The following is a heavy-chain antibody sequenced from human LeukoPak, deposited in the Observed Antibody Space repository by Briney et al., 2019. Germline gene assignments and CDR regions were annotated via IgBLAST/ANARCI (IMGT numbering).Heavy chain of an antibody. CDR3: ARDRGYGDFFDY. CDR2: INAGNGNT. D-gene: IGHD4-17*01. J-gene: IGHJ4*02. V-gene: IGHV1-3*03. CDR1: GYTFTSYA. Sequence: RASVKVSCKASGYTFTSYAMHWVRQAPGQRLEWMGWINAGNGNTKYSQEFQGRVTITRDTSASTAYMELSSLRSEDMAVYYCARDRGYGDFFDYWGQGTLVTVSS.